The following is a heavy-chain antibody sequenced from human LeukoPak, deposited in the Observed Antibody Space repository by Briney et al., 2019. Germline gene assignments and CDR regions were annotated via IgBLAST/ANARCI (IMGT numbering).Heavy chain of an antibody. CDR3: ASGGNYYFDY. CDR2: ISYDGSNK. CDR1: GFTFSSYA. Sequence: PGRSLRLSCAASGFTFSSYAMHWVRQAPGKGLEWVAVISYDGSNKYYADSVKGRFTISRDNSKNTLYLQMNSLRAEDTAVYYCASGGNYYFDYWGQGTLVTVSS. D-gene: IGHD3-16*01. V-gene: IGHV3-30-3*01. J-gene: IGHJ4*02.